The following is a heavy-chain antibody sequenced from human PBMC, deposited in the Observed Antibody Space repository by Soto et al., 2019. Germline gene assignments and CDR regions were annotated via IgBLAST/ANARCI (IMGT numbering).Heavy chain of an antibody. D-gene: IGHD3-3*01. V-gene: IGHV1-69*13. CDR1: GGTFSRYA. CDR3: ASSPTHVDFWSGYYG. J-gene: IGHJ4*02. Sequence: ASVTVSCKASGGTFSRYAISWVRQAPGQGLEWMGGIIPIFGTANYAQKFQGRVTITADESTSTAYMELSSLRSEDTAVYYCASSPTHVDFWSGYYGWGQGTLVTVSS. CDR2: IIPIFGTA.